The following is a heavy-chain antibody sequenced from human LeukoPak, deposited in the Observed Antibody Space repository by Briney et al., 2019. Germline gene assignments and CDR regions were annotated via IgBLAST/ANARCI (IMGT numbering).Heavy chain of an antibody. CDR3: ARDSSSWEYYFDS. D-gene: IGHD6-13*01. CDR1: GYTFTSYG. V-gene: IGHV1-18*01. J-gene: IGHJ4*02. Sequence: GASVKVSCKASGYTFTSYGISWVRQAPGQGLEWMGGISAYNGNTKYAQKVQGRVTMTRDTSTSTAYMELRSLRSDDTAVYYCARDSSSWEYYFDSWGQGTLVTVSS. CDR2: ISAYNGNT.